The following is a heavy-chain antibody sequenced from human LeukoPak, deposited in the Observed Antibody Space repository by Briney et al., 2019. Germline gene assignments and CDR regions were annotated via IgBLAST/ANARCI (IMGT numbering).Heavy chain of an antibody. Sequence: GGSLRLSCETSGFNFGDYGMSRVRQAPGKGLEWVSIISGSDSSTYYADSVKGRFTISRDNAKNSLYLQMNSLRAEDTAVYYCARGGMITFGGVIVGAYYYYGMDVWGQGTTVTVSS. CDR1: GFNFGDYG. CDR2: ISGSDSST. CDR3: ARGGMITFGGVIVGAYYYYGMDV. D-gene: IGHD3-16*02. V-gene: IGHV3-11*01. J-gene: IGHJ6*02.